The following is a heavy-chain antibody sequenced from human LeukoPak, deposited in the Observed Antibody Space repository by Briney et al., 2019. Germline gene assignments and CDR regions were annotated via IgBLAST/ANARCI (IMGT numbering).Heavy chain of an antibody. CDR2: MYHNSGAT. J-gene: IGHJ5*02. CDR1: GYSITTGYY. CDR3: ARDHGPIGSGSLDL. D-gene: IGHD1-26*01. Sequence: SETLSLTCTVSGYSITTGYYWAWIRQPPGKGPEWIGSMYHNSGATFYSPSLKSRVTISVDTSKNQFSLKLSSVTAADTAVYYCARDHGPIGSGSLDLWGQGTLDTVSS. V-gene: IGHV4-38-2*02.